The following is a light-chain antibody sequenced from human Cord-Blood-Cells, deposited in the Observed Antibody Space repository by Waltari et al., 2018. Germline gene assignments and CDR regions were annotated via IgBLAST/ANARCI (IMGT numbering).Light chain of an antibody. Sequence: AIRMTQSPSSFSASTGDRVTITCRASQGISSYLAWYQQKPGKAPKLLIYAASTLQSGVPSRFSGSGSGTDFTLTISCLQSEDFATYDCQQYYSYPITFGQVTRLEIK. J-gene: IGKJ5*01. CDR1: QGISSY. CDR3: QQYYSYPIT. V-gene: IGKV1-8*01. CDR2: AAS.